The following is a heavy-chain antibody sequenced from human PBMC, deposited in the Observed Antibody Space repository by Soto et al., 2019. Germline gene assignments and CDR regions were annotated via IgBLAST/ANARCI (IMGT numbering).Heavy chain of an antibody. CDR2: ISWDGGST. CDR3: AKDGDYDILTGCVDY. V-gene: IGHV3-43*01. D-gene: IGHD3-9*01. Sequence: EVQLVESGGVVVQPGGSLRLSCAASGFTFDDYTMHWVRQAPGKGLEWVSLISWDGGSTYYADSVKGRFTISRDNSKNSLYLQMNSLRTEDTALYYCAKDGDYDILTGCVDYWGQGTLVTVSS. CDR1: GFTFDDYT. J-gene: IGHJ4*02.